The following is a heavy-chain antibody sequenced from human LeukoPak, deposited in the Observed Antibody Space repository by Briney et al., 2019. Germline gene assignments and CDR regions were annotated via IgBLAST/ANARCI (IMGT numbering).Heavy chain of an antibody. V-gene: IGHV4-4*07. CDR3: ARDRLFGSGHRYFDY. J-gene: IGHJ4*02. CDR1: GGSITSYF. D-gene: IGHD3-22*01. CDR2: IYTSGST. Sequence: SETLSLTCTVSGGSITSYFWSWIRQPAGKGLEWIGRIYTSGSTNYNPSLKSRVTMSVDTSKNQFSLKLSSVTAADTTVYYCARDRLFGSGHRYFDYWGQGTLVTVSS.